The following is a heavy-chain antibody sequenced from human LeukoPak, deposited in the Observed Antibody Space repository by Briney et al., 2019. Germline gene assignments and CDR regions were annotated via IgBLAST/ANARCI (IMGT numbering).Heavy chain of an antibody. V-gene: IGHV3-30-3*01. Sequence: GGSLTVSCAASGLTFRSYARHWVRQAPGKGLEWVALISYDGSNKYYADSVKGRFTISRDNSKNTLYLQMNSLRAEDTAVYFCARDLLSMVRTVWGQTSTVTVSS. CDR2: ISYDGSNK. CDR1: GLTFRSYA. D-gene: IGHD3-10*01. CDR3: ARDLLSMVRTV. J-gene: IGHJ6*02.